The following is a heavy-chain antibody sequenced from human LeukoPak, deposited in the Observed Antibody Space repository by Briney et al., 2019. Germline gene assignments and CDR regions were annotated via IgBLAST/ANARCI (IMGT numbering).Heavy chain of an antibody. CDR1: GFTFSSYW. CDR3: ARGRPHGNDY. V-gene: IGHV3-74*01. D-gene: IGHD4-23*01. J-gene: IGHJ4*02. CDR2: IASDGSST. Sequence: GGSLRLSCAASGFTFSSYWKNWVRQAPGKGLVWVSRIASDGSSTTYADSVKGRFSISRDNAKNTLYLQMNSLRVEDTAVYYCARGRPHGNDYWGQGTLVTVSS.